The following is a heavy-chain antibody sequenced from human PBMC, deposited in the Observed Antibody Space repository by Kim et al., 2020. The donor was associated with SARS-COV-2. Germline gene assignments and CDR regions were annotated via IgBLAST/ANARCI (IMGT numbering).Heavy chain of an antibody. V-gene: IGHV4-34*01. D-gene: IGHD3-16*01. Sequence: NYNPSRKSRVTISVDTSKNQFSLKLSSVTAADTAVYYCARASWGVWYFDLWGRGTLVTVSS. J-gene: IGHJ2*01. CDR3: ARASWGVWYFDL.